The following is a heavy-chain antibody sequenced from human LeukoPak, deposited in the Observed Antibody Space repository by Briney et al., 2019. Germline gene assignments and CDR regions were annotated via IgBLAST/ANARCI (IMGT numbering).Heavy chain of an antibody. CDR2: ISAYNGNT. CDR3: ARDLRPYGSGSYYTSDY. D-gene: IGHD3-10*01. V-gene: IGHV1-18*01. CDR1: GYTFTSYG. J-gene: IGHJ4*02. Sequence: ASVKVSCKASGYTFTSYGISWVRQAPGQGLEWMGWISAYNGNTNYAQKLQGGVTMTTDTSTSTAYMELRSLRSDDTAVYYCARDLRPYGSGSYYTSDYWGQGTLVTVSS.